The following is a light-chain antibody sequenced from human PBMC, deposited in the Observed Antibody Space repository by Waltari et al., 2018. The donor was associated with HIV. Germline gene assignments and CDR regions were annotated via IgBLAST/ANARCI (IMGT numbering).Light chain of an antibody. CDR2: DAF. V-gene: IGKV3-11*01. CDR1: QSVSSY. CDR3: QQRSNWPHT. Sequence: EIVLTQSPATLSLSPGERATLSCRASQSVSSYLAWYKQKPGQAPRLLVYDAFNRATGIPARFSGSGSGTDFTLTISSLEPEDFAVYYCQQRSNWPHTFGQGTKLEIK. J-gene: IGKJ2*01.